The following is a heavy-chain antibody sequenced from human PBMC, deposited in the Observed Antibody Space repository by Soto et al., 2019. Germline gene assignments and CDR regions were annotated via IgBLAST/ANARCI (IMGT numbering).Heavy chain of an antibody. J-gene: IGHJ6*03. V-gene: IGHV4-59*08. D-gene: IGHD2-2*01. CDR2: IYYSGST. CDR3: ARQGWKYCSSTSCRPMDV. Sequence: SETLSLTCTVSGGSISSYYWSWIRQPPGKGLEWIGYIYYSGSTNYNPSLKSRVTISVDTSKNQFSLKLSSVTAADTAVYYCARQGWKYCSSTSCRPMDVWGEGTTVTVSS. CDR1: GGSISSYY.